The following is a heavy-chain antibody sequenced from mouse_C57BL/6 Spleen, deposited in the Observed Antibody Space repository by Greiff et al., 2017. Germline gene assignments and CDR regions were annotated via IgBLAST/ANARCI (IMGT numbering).Heavy chain of an antibody. CDR3: ARRRGSSYDWYFDV. D-gene: IGHD1-1*01. Sequence: VQLKESGPGLVAPSQSLSITCTVSGFSLTSYAISWVRQPPGKGLEWLGVIWTGGGTNYNSALKSRLSISKDNSKSQVFLKMNSLQTDDTARYYCARRRGSSYDWYFDVWGTGTTVTVSS. CDR2: IWTGGGT. CDR1: GFSLTSYA. V-gene: IGHV2-9-1*01. J-gene: IGHJ1*03.